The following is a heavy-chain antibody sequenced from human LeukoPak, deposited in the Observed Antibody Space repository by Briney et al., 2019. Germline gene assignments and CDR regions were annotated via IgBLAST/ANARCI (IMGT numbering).Heavy chain of an antibody. CDR1: GGSFNDYY. V-gene: IGHV4-34*01. D-gene: IGHD3-10*01. J-gene: IGHJ4*02. CDR2: INHSGST. Sequence: SETLSLTCALYGGSFNDYYWSWIRQPPGKGLEWIGEINHSGSTSYNPSLKSRVTISVDTSKNQFSLKLSSVTAADTAVYYCASLHQVRGLTVFDYWGQGALVTVSS. CDR3: ASLHQVRGLTVFDY.